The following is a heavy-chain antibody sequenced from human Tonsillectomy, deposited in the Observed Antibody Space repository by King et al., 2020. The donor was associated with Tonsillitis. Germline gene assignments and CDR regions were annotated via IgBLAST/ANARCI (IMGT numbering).Heavy chain of an antibody. J-gene: IGHJ4*02. CDR2: IYYDGSNK. Sequence: VQLVESGGGVVQPGRSLRLSCVASGFTFSNYGMHWVRQAPGKGLEWVAFIYYDGSNKYYADSVKGRFTISRDNSKNTLYLQMSSLRPEDTAVYYCAKITWEALSYWGQGTLVTVSS. D-gene: IGHD1-26*01. CDR1: GFTFSNYG. V-gene: IGHV3-30*02. CDR3: AKITWEALSY.